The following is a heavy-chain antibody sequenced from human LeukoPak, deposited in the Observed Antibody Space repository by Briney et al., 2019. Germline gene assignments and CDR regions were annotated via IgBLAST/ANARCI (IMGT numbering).Heavy chain of an antibody. D-gene: IGHD5-18*01. Sequence: GASVKVSCKTSGGTFSSYAISWVRQAPGQGLEWMGRMIPILTIANYAQKFQGRVTITADKSTSTVYMELSSLRSEDTAVYYCARDKEYSYGYYYYYMDVWGKGTTVTVSS. J-gene: IGHJ6*03. CDR3: ARDKEYSYGYYYYYMDV. V-gene: IGHV1-69*04. CDR2: MIPILTIA. CDR1: GGTFSSYA.